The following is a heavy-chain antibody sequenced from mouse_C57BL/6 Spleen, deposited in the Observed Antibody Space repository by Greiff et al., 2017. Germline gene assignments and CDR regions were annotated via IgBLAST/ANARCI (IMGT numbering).Heavy chain of an antibody. D-gene: IGHD1-1*01. J-gene: IGHJ1*03. Sequence: EVKLQESGPGMVKPSQSLSLTCTVTGYSITSGYDWHWIRHFPGNKLEWMGYISYSGSTNYNPSLKSRISITHDTSKNHFFLKLNSVTTEDTATYYCARDQDYYGSSYWYFDVWGTGTTVTVSS. V-gene: IGHV3-1*01. CDR2: ISYSGST. CDR1: GYSITSGYD. CDR3: ARDQDYYGSSYWYFDV.